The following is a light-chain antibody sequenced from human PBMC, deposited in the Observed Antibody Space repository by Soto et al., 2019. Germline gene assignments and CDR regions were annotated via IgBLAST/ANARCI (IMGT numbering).Light chain of an antibody. J-gene: IGLJ3*02. V-gene: IGLV2-14*01. CDR1: GSDVGGNNY. CDR2: EVS. CDR3: SSYTSSSTLV. Sequence: QSVLTQPASVSGSPGQSITISCTGTGSDVGGNNYVSWYQQHPGKAPKLMISEVSNRPSGVSNRFSGSKSGNTASLTISGLQAEDEADYYCSSYTSSSTLVFGGGTKLTVL.